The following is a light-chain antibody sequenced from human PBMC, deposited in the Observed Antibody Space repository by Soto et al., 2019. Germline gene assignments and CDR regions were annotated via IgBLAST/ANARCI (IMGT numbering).Light chain of an antibody. CDR1: QSISTW. Sequence: QMTQSPSTLSASVGDTVTITCRASQSISTWLAWYQQKPGKAPKLLIYKASTLESGVPSRFSGSGSETEFTLTISSLQPDDFETYYCQQYNSYSTFGQGTKVEIK. CDR2: KAS. V-gene: IGKV1-5*03. J-gene: IGKJ1*01. CDR3: QQYNSYST.